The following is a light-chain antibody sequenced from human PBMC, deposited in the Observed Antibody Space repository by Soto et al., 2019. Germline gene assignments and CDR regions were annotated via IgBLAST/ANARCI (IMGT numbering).Light chain of an antibody. CDR1: SSNIGSNT. CDR3: AAWDDSLSGLV. J-gene: IGLJ2*01. Sequence: QSVLTQPPSASGTPGQRVTISCSGSSSNIGSNTVNWYHQLPGTAPKLLIYSNNQRPSGVPDRFSGSKSGTSASLAISGLQSEDEADYYCAAWDDSLSGLVFGRGTKLTVL. V-gene: IGLV1-44*01. CDR2: SNN.